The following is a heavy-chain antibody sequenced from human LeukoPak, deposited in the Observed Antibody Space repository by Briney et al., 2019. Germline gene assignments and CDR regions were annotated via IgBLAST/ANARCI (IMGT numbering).Heavy chain of an antibody. CDR3: TTDYYDVLTGDPVDY. D-gene: IGHD3-9*01. Sequence: PGGSLRLSCAASGFTFSSYEMNWVRQAPGKGLEWVGRIKSKTDGGTTDYAAPVKGRFTISRDDSKNTLSLQMNSLKTEDTALYYCTTDYYDVLTGDPVDYWGQGTLVTVSS. CDR1: GFTFSSYE. CDR2: IKSKTDGGTT. V-gene: IGHV3-15*01. J-gene: IGHJ4*02.